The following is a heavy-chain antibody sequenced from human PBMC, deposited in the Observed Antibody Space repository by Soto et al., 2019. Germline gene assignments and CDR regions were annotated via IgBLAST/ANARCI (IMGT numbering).Heavy chain of an antibody. CDR2: IYPGDSDT. Sequence: GESLKISCKGSGYSFTTYIIVWVRQMPGKGLEWMGTIYPGDSDTRYNPSFQGQVTISADQSVGTAYLQWSSLKASDTAMYYCARPLSPSRYFDLLSHCFDIWGQGTMVSVSS. J-gene: IGHJ3*02. CDR3: ARPLSPSRYFDLLSHCFDI. V-gene: IGHV5-51*01. CDR1: GYSFTTYI. D-gene: IGHD3-9*01.